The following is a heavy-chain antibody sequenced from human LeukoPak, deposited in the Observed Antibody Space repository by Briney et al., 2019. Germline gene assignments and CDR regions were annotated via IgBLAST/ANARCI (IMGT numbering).Heavy chain of an antibody. J-gene: IGHJ4*02. CDR2: INHSGST. CDR1: GGSFSGYY. D-gene: IGHD3-22*01. V-gene: IGHV4-34*01. Sequence: PSETLSLTCAVSGGSFSGYYWSWIRQPPGKGLEWVGEINHSGSTNYNPSLKSRVTISVDTSKNQFSLKLSSVTAADTAVYYCARHVPHDSSGYYPFYFDYWGQGTLVTVSS. CDR3: ARHVPHDSSGYYPFYFDY.